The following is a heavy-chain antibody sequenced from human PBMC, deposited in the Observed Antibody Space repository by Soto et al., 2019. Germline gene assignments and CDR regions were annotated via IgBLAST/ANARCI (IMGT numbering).Heavy chain of an antibody. Sequence: EVQLVESGGGLVQPGRSLRLSCAASGFTFDDYAMHWVRQAPGKGLEWVSGVSWTSGRDGYADAVKGRFTISRDNVNKSLHLQMNSLEPEDTAVYFCASSRGRGDFWSGYVAFDIWGQGTMVTVS. D-gene: IGHD3-3*01. CDR3: ASSRGRGDFWSGYVAFDI. J-gene: IGHJ3*02. CDR1: GFTFDDYA. CDR2: VSWTSGRD. V-gene: IGHV3-9*01.